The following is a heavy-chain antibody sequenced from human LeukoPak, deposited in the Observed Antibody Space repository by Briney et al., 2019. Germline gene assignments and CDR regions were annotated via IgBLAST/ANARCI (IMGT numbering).Heavy chain of an antibody. Sequence: TGGSLRLSCAASGFTFSNYVMIWVRQAPRRGLEWVSTITGSGANTYYADSVTGRFTISRDNSKNTLFLQMNSLRAEDTAVYYCAKDPNGDYFGAYDFWGQGTVVSVSS. D-gene: IGHD4-17*01. CDR3: AKDPNGDYFGAYDF. V-gene: IGHV3-23*01. CDR1: GFTFSNYV. J-gene: IGHJ3*01. CDR2: ITGSGANT.